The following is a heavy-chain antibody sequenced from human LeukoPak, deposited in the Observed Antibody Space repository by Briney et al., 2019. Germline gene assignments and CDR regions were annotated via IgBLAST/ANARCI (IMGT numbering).Heavy chain of an antibody. Sequence: GGSLRLSCAASGFTFSNHAMSWVRQAPGKGLEWVSTISISGGSTSYADSVKGRFTISRDNSKNTLNLQMNSLRAEDTAVYYCATSYRNGVNYYYGMNVWGQGTTVTVSS. V-gene: IGHV3-23*01. CDR3: ATSYRNGVNYYYGMNV. D-gene: IGHD3-10*01. CDR2: ISISGGST. J-gene: IGHJ6*02. CDR1: GFTFSNHA.